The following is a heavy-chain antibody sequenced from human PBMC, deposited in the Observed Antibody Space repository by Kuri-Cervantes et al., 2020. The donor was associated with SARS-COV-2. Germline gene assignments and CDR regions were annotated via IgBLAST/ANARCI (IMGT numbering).Heavy chain of an antibody. V-gene: IGHV3-30-3*02. D-gene: IGHD3-3*01. Sequence: GGPLRPSCPASGFTLKNYAMNWVRQPPGEGLEWVAITSYDGTSKYYADPVKGRFTISRDNSKNTLYLQMNSMRAEDTAVYYCAKTEEGQDFWSGDYYYYHYGMDVWGQGTTVTVSS. CDR1: GFTLKNYA. J-gene: IGHJ6*02. CDR2: TSYDGTSK. CDR3: AKTEEGQDFWSGDYYYYHYGMDV.